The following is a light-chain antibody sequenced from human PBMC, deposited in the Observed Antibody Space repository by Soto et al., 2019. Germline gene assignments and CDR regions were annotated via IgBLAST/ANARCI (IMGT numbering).Light chain of an antibody. CDR2: GAS. V-gene: IGKV1-17*02. Sequence: DIQMSQAPSSLPASVGDRVTITSRASQGIRIDLGWFQQRRGKPPKSLIYGASSLQSGVPSRFRGRGYGTEFTLAISNLQPEDLSTYYCLQHNNSPRTFGQGTKVDI. CDR1: QGIRID. J-gene: IGKJ1*01. CDR3: LQHNNSPRT.